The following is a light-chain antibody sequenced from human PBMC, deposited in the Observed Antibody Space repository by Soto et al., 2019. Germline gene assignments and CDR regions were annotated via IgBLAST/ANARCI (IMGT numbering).Light chain of an antibody. J-gene: IGLJ2*01. V-gene: IGLV2-8*01. Sequence: QSVLTQPPSASGSPGQSVTISCTGTSSDVGGYNYVSWYQQHPGKAPKLMIYEVSKRPSGVPDRFSGSKSGNTASLTVSGLQAEDEADYYCCSYAGSSTFVVFGGGTK. CDR3: CSYAGSSTFVV. CDR1: SSDVGGYNY. CDR2: EVS.